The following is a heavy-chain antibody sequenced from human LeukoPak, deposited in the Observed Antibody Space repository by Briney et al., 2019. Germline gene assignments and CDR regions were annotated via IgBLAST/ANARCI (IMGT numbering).Heavy chain of an antibody. CDR2: IYYSGST. V-gene: IGHV4-39*07. J-gene: IGHJ3*02. CDR3: ASGETVTGAFDI. D-gene: IGHD4-17*01. CDR1: GGSISSSSYY. Sequence: ASETLSLICTVSGGSISSSSYYWGWIRQPPGKGLEWIGSIYYSGSTYYNPSLKSRVTISVDTSKNQFSLKLSSVTAADTAVYYCASGETVTGAFDIWGQGTMVTVSS.